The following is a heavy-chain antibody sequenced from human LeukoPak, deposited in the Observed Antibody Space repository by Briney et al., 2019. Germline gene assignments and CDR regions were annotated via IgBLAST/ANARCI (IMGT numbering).Heavy chain of an antibody. CDR1: GGSISSSSYY. J-gene: IGHJ4*02. Sequence: SETLSLTCTVSGGSISSSSYYWGRIRQPPGKGLEWIGSIYYSGSTYYNPSLKSRVTISVDTSKNQFSLKLSSVTAADTAVYYCARHYYDILTGYRPFDYWGQGTLVTVSS. V-gene: IGHV4-39*01. CDR2: IYYSGST. D-gene: IGHD3-9*01. CDR3: ARHYYDILTGYRPFDY.